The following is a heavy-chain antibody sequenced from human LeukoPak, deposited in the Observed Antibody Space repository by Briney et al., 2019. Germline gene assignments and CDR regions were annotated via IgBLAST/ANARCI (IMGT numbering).Heavy chain of an antibody. Sequence: GGSLRLSCAASGFKFGNYPMNWIRRAPGQGLEWVANINEDGSETYYVDSVMGRFTISRDNVRNSLYLRMDSLRVEDTATYYCARDFSGEFDYWGQGTLVTVST. CDR3: ARDFSGEFDY. V-gene: IGHV3-7*01. CDR1: GFKFGNYP. J-gene: IGHJ4*02. CDR2: INEDGSET. D-gene: IGHD7-27*01.